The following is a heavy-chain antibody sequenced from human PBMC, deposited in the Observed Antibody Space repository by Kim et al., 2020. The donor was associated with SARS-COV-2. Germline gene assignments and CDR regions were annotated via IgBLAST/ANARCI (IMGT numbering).Heavy chain of an antibody. CDR2: ISGSGGRT. CDR1: GFTFSSYA. J-gene: IGHJ6*03. V-gene: IGHV3-23*01. Sequence: GGSLRLSCAASGFTFSSYAMSWVRQAPGKGLEWVSAISGSGGRTYYEDSVKGRFTISRDNSKNTRYLQMNSVRAEDTAVYYCAKERLVVPAALLMDPGYYYYMDVRGKGTTITVAS. D-gene: IGHD2-2*01. CDR3: AKERLVVPAALLMDPGYYYYMDV.